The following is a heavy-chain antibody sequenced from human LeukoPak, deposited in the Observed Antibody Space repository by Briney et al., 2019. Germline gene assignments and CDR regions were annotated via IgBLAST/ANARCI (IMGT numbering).Heavy chain of an antibody. CDR1: GITLNNYG. V-gene: IGHV3-23*01. J-gene: IGHJ4*01. Sequence: GGSLRLSCAVSGITLNNYGMSWVRQAPGKGLEWVAGISGSGGSTNYADSVKGRFTISRDNSKNTLYLQMNSLRAEDTAVYYCAKGIYSSGWSYFDYWGHGTLVTVSS. D-gene: IGHD6-19*01. CDR2: ISGSGGST. CDR3: AKGIYSSGWSYFDY.